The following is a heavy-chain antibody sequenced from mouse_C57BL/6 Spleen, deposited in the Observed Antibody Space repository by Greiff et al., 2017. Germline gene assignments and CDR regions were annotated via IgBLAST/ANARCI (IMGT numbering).Heavy chain of an antibody. Sequence: EVQRVESGGGLVKPGGSLTLSCAASGFTFSDYGMHWVRQAPEKGLEWVAYISSGSSTIYYADTVKGRFTISRDNAKNTLFLQMTSLRSEDTAMYYCARTVITTVVEGYFDVWGTGTTVTVSS. CDR2: ISSGSSTI. D-gene: IGHD1-1*01. CDR1: GFTFSDYG. V-gene: IGHV5-17*01. CDR3: ARTVITTVVEGYFDV. J-gene: IGHJ1*03.